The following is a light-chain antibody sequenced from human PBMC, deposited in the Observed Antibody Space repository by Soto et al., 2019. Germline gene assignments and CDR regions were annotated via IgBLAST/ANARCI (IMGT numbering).Light chain of an antibody. CDR2: LNSDGSH. CDR3: QTWGTGIQV. Sequence: QLVLTQSPSASASLGASVKLTCTLSSGHSSYAIAWHQQQPEKGPRYLMNLNSDGSHSKGDGIPDRFSGSSSGAERYLTISSLQSEDEADYYCQTWGTGIQVFGTGTQLTVL. CDR1: SGHSSYA. J-gene: IGLJ1*01. V-gene: IGLV4-69*01.